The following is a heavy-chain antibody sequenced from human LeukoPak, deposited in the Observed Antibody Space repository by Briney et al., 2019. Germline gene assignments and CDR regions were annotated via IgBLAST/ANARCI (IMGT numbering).Heavy chain of an antibody. CDR3: AREPSIAAAGHGMDV. D-gene: IGHD6-13*01. J-gene: IGHJ6*02. CDR2: INHSGST. Sequence: SETLSLTCAVYGGSFSGYYWSWIRQPPGKGLEWIGEINHSGSTNYNPSLKSRVTISVDTSKNQFSLKLSSVTAADTAVYYCAREPSIAAAGHGMDVWGQGTTVTVSS. V-gene: IGHV4-34*01. CDR1: GGSFSGYY.